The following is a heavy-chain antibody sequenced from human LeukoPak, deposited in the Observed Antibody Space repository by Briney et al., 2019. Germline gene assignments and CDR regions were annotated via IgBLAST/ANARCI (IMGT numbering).Heavy chain of an antibody. CDR2: IWYDGSNK. CDR1: GFTFRSYG. CDR3: ASDGIAVDPGIGYFDY. V-gene: IGHV3-33*01. Sequence: PGKSLRLSCAASGFTFRSYGMHWVRQAPGKGLEWVAVIWYDGSNKYYADSVKGRFTISRDNSENTLYLQMNSLRAEDTALYYCASDGIAVDPGIGYFDYWGQGTLVTVSS. J-gene: IGHJ4*02. D-gene: IGHD6-13*01.